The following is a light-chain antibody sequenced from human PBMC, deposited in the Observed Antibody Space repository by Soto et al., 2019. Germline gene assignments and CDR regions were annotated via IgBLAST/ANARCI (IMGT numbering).Light chain of an antibody. Sequence: IQLTQSPSSLSASVGDRVTITCRASQGLSSYLAWYQQKPGTAPKLLIYAASTLQSGVPSRFSGSGSGTDFTLTISSLQPEDFATYYCQQLNSYPIPFGQGTLLEIK. CDR1: QGLSSY. V-gene: IGKV1-9*01. J-gene: IGKJ5*01. CDR3: QQLNSYPIP. CDR2: AAS.